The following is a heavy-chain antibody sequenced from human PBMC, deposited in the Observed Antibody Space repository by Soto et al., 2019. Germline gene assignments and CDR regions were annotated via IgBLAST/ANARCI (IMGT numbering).Heavy chain of an antibody. D-gene: IGHD3-16*01. CDR3: AHEYYDYVWGTEDGYYFDY. J-gene: IGHJ4*02. V-gene: IGHV2-5*01. Sequence: QITLKESGPPLVKPTQTLTLTCTFSGFSLSTSGVGVGWIRQPPGKALEWLALIYWNDDKRYSPSLKSRLTITKDTSKNQVVLTMTNMDPVDTATYYCAHEYYDYVWGTEDGYYFDYWGQGTLVTVSS. CDR2: IYWNDDK. CDR1: GFSLSTSGVG.